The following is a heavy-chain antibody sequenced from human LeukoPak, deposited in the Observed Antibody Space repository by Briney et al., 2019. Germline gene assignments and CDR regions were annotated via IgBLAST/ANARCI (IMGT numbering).Heavy chain of an antibody. J-gene: IGHJ6*04. Sequence: PSQTLPLTCAVSGGSISSGGYSWSWIRQPPGKGLEWIGYIYHSGSTYYNPSLKSRVTISVDRSKNQFSLKLSSVTAADTAVYYCARGPGGMDVWGKGTTVTVSS. CDR2: IYHSGST. CDR1: GGSISSGGYS. CDR3: ARGPGGMDV. V-gene: IGHV4-30-2*01.